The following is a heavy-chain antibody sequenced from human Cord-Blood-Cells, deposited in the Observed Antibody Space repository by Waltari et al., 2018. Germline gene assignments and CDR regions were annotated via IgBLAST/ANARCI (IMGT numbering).Heavy chain of an antibody. Sequence: QVQLQESGPGLVKPSETLSLTCPVSGYSISSGYYWGWIRQPPGKGLEWIGSIYHSGSTYYNPSLKSRVTISVDTSKNQFSLKLSSVTAADTAVYYCARDHKSTTTVVFDYWGQGTLVTVSS. CDR3: ARDHKSTTTVVFDY. D-gene: IGHD4-17*01. V-gene: IGHV4-38-2*02. CDR1: GYSISSGYY. J-gene: IGHJ4*02. CDR2: IYHSGST.